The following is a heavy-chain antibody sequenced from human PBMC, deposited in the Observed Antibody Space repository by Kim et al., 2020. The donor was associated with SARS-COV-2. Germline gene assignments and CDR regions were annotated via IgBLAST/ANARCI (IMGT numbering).Heavy chain of an antibody. CDR3: ARGGGMVRGVMSYYYYGMDV. CDR1: GYTFTSYA. J-gene: IGHJ6*02. CDR2: INTNTGNP. V-gene: IGHV7-4-1*02. D-gene: IGHD3-10*01. Sequence: ASVKVSCKASGYTFTSYAMNWVRQAPGQGLEWMGWINTNTGNPTYAQGFTGRFVFSLDTSVSTAYLQISSLKAEDTAVYYCARGGGMVRGVMSYYYYGMDVWGQGATVTVSS.